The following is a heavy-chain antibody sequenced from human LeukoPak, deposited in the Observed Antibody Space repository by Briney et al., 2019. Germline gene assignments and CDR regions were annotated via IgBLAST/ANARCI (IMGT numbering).Heavy chain of an antibody. Sequence: GSLRLSCAASGFTFSSYAMSWVRQAPGKGLEWVSAISGSGGSTYYADSVKGRFTISRDNSKNTLYLQMNSLRAEDTAVYYCAKDLMYDSSGYYFDYWGQGTLVTVSS. D-gene: IGHD3-22*01. CDR3: AKDLMYDSSGYYFDY. CDR1: GFTFSSYA. CDR2: ISGSGGST. J-gene: IGHJ4*02. V-gene: IGHV3-23*01.